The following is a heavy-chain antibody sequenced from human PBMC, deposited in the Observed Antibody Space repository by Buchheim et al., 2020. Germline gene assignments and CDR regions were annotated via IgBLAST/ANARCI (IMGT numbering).Heavy chain of an antibody. CDR3: ARVVAAEFGFDP. Sequence: QVQLQQWGAGLLKPSETLSLTCAVYGGSFSGYYWSWIRQPPGKGLEWIGEINHSGSTNYNPSLKSRVTISVDTSKNKFSLQLSSVTAADTAVYYCARVVAAEFGFDPWGQGTL. V-gene: IGHV4-34*01. CDR1: GGSFSGYY. CDR2: INHSGST. D-gene: IGHD2-15*01. J-gene: IGHJ5*02.